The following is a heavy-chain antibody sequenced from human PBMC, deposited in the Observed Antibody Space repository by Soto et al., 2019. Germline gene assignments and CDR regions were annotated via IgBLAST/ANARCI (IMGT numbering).Heavy chain of an antibody. Sequence: PGGSLRLSCSASGFTFSSYAMHWVRQAPGKGLEYVSAISSNGGSTYYADSVKGRFTISRDNSKNTLYLQMSSLRAEDTAVYYCVKSVVVPAAPAPMYYGMDVWGQGTTVTVSS. J-gene: IGHJ6*02. CDR2: ISSNGGST. CDR3: VKSVVVPAAPAPMYYGMDV. V-gene: IGHV3-64D*06. CDR1: GFTFSSYA. D-gene: IGHD2-2*01.